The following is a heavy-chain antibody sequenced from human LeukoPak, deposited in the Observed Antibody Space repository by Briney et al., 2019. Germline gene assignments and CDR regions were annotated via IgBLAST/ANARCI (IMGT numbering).Heavy chain of an antibody. V-gene: IGHV3-7*01. CDR1: GFTFSRYW. J-gene: IGHJ4*02. D-gene: IGHD3-10*01. CDR2: IKEDGSEA. CDR3: AKVAKYYYGSETYYFFEH. Sequence: GESLRLSCAAAGFTFSRYWMSWVRQATGKGLECVAKIKEDGSEAHYVDSVKGRFTISRDNAKNSLYLQMNSLRAEDTAVYYCAKVAKYYYGSETYYFFEHWGQGTPVTASS.